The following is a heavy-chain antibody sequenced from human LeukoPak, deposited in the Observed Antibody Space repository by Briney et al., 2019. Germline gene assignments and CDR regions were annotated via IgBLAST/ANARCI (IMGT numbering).Heavy chain of an antibody. CDR1: GGSFSGYY. J-gene: IGHJ4*02. D-gene: IGHD1-26*01. V-gene: IGHV4-34*01. CDR2: INHSGST. Sequence: SETLSLTCAVYGGSFSGYYWSWIRQPPGKGLEWIGEINHSGSTNYNPSLKSRVTISVDTSKNQFSLKLSSVTAADTAVYYCARPNSGSYLLFDYWGQGVLVTVSS. CDR3: ARPNSGSYLLFDY.